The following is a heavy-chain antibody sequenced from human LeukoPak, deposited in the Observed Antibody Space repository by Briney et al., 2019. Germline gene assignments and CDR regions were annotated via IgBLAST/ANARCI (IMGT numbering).Heavy chain of an antibody. CDR1: GGSFSGYY. Sequence: PSDTLSLTCAVYGGSFSGYYWSWIRQPPGKGLEWIGEINYSGSTNYNPSLKSRVNISVDTSKNQFSLKLSSVTAADTAVYYCARQGGTTHYYYYMDVWGKGTTVTISS. CDR2: INYSGST. J-gene: IGHJ6*03. D-gene: IGHD1-14*01. V-gene: IGHV4-34*01. CDR3: ARQGGTTHYYYYMDV.